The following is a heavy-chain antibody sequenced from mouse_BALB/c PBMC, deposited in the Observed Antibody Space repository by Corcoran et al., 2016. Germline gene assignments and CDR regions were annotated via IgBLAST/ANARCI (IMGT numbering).Heavy chain of an antibody. CDR2: INPSSGYT. V-gene: IGHV1-4*01. J-gene: IGHJ2*01. CDR1: GYTFTSYT. Sequence: QVQLQQSGAELARPGASVKMSCKASGYTFTSYTMHWVKKRPGQGLEWIGYINPSSGYTNYNQKFKDKATLTADKSSSTAYMQLSSLTSEDSAVYYCARKLTTVGGDYWGQGTTLTVSS. D-gene: IGHD1-1*01. CDR3: ARKLTTVGGDY.